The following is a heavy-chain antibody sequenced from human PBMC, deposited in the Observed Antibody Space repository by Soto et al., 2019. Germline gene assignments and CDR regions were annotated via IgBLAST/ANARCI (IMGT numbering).Heavy chain of an antibody. D-gene: IGHD3-9*01. Sequence: SETLSLTCTVSGGSISSGGYYWSWIRQHPGKGLEWIGYIYYSGSTYYNPSLKSRVTVSVDTSKNQFSLKLSSVTAADTAVYYCARDYLYYDILTGYSKEGWFDPWGQGTLVTVSS. CDR1: GGSISSGGYY. CDR3: ARDYLYYDILTGYSKEGWFDP. CDR2: IYYSGST. V-gene: IGHV4-31*03. J-gene: IGHJ5*02.